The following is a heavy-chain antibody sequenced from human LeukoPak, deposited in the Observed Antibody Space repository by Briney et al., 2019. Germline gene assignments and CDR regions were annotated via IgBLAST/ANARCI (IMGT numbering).Heavy chain of an antibody. CDR3: TRDPRRLDY. Sequence: SETLSLTCTVSGGSISSSSYYWGWIRQPPGKGLEWIGSIYHSGSTYYNPSLKSRVTIAVETSKNQFSLKLSSVTAVDKAVYYCTRDPRRLDYWGQGTLVTVSS. J-gene: IGHJ4*02. CDR1: GGSISSSSYY. V-gene: IGHV4-39*07. CDR2: IYHSGST.